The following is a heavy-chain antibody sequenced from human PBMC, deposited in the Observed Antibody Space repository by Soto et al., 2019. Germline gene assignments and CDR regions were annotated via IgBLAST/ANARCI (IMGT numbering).Heavy chain of an antibody. CDR2: ISAYNGNT. V-gene: IGHV1-18*01. CDR3: ARVTILEWLFVDDY. J-gene: IGHJ4*02. Sequence: GASGKFSCKASAYTFTSYGISWVRQAPGQGLEWMGWISAYNGNTNYAQKLQGRVTMTTDTSTSTAYMELRSLRSDDTAVYYCARVTILEWLFVDDYWGQGTLVTVSS. CDR1: AYTFTSYG. D-gene: IGHD3-3*01.